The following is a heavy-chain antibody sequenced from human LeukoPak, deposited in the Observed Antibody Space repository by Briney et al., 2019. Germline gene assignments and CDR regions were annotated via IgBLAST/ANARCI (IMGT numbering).Heavy chain of an antibody. V-gene: IGHV4-39*01. CDR3: ARLAVVPAATFDY. J-gene: IGHJ4*02. D-gene: IGHD2-2*01. Sequence: SETLSLTCTVSGGSISSSSYYWGWIRQPPGKGLEWIGSIYYSGSTYYNPSLKSRVTISVDTSKNQFSLKLSSVTAADTAVYYCARLAVVPAATFDYWAQGTLVTVSS. CDR2: IYYSGST. CDR1: GGSISSSSYY.